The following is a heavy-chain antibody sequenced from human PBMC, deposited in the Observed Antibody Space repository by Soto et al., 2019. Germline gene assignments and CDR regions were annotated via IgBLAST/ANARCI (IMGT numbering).Heavy chain of an antibody. CDR1: GFSFSSYG. J-gene: IGHJ4*02. D-gene: IGHD1-26*01. V-gene: IGHV3-30*18. Sequence: GGSLRLSCAAAGFSFSSYGMHWVRQAPGKGLEWVGVITYDGSNKFYADSVKGRFTISRGNSKDTLYLQMNSLRAEDTSVYYCAKEGGLSGSYYISSSYYFDYWGQGTLVTVSS. CDR2: ITYDGSNK. CDR3: AKEGGLSGSYYISSSYYFDY.